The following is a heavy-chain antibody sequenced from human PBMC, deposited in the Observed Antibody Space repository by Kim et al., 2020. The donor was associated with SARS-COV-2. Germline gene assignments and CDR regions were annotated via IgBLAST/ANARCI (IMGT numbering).Heavy chain of an antibody. CDR2: VRDNGDT. J-gene: IGHJ4*02. CDR3: AKSLPPDSSALDY. D-gene: IGHD3-22*01. CDR1: GFYFRSSS. Sequence: GGSLRLSCLGSGFYFRSSSFNWVRQAPGKGLAWVSFVRDNGDTEYADSVRGRFTVSRDNVRNSVFLEMSGLRAEDTAIYYCAKSLPPDSSALDYWGRGTLVSVSS. V-gene: IGHV3-21*01.